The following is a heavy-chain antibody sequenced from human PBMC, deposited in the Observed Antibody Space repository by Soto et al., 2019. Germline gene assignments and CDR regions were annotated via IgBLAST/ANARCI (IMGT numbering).Heavy chain of an antibody. CDR3: ARDPVHDYVDYGGY. J-gene: IGHJ4*02. D-gene: IGHD4-17*01. Sequence: EVQLVESGGGLVQPGGSLRLSCAASGFTVSSNYMSWVRQAPGKGLEWVSVIYSGGSTYYADSVKGRFTISRDNSKNTLYLQMNSLRAEDTAVYYCARDPVHDYVDYGGYWGQGTLVTVSS. CDR1: GFTVSSNY. CDR2: IYSGGST. V-gene: IGHV3-66*01.